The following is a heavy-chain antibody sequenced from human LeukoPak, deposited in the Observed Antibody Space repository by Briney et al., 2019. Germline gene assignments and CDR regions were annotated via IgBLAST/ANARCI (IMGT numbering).Heavy chain of an antibody. CDR1: GFTFSSYS. CDR2: ISSSSSYI. D-gene: IGHD2-2*01. J-gene: IGHJ4*02. CDR3: ARDDIVVVPAAMQIDY. V-gene: IGHV3-21*01. Sequence: GGSLRLSCAASGFTFSSYSMNWVRQAPGKGLDWVSSISSSSSYIYYADSVKGRFTISRDNAKNSLYLQMNSLRAEDTAVYYCARDDIVVVPAAMQIDYWGQGTLVTVSS.